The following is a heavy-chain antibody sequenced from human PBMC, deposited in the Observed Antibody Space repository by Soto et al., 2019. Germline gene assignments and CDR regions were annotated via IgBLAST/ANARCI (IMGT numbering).Heavy chain of an antibody. J-gene: IGHJ6*02. D-gene: IGHD2-8*02. CDR2: ISPYNDNT. Sequence: QVQLEQSGAEVKKPGASVKVTCKASGYTFYNYGITWLRQAPGHGVEWMGWISPYNDNTNYDQKFQGRFTTTTVTSTSAAYLELRSLRSDDTARYYCARLPTGGYDTHYDYAMDVWGQGTTVTVSS. CDR3: ARLPTGGYDTHYDYAMDV. CDR1: GYTFYNYG. V-gene: IGHV1-18*01.